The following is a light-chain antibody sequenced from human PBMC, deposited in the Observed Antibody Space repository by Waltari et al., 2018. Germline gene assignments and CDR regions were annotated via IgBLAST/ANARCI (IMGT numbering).Light chain of an antibody. Sequence: QSVLTQPPSASGTPGQTVTIPCSGGSSTLGSIYVYWYQLLPGTAPKLLIYYKDQRPSGVPDRFSGSKSGTSASLAISGLRSEDEADYYCATWDDSLSGWVFGGGTKLTVL. CDR1: SSTLGSIY. V-gene: IGLV1-47*01. J-gene: IGLJ3*02. CDR2: YKD. CDR3: ATWDDSLSGWV.